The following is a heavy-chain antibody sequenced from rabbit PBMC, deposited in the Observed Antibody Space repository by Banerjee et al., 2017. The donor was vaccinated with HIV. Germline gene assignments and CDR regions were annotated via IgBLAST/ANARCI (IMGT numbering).Heavy chain of an antibody. Sequence: EESGGDLVKPGGTLTLTCTVSGFSFSSSYWICWVRQAPGKGLEWIACIYAGSGGSTYYASWAKGRFTISKTSSTTVTLQMTSLTAADTATYFCARAIYAGSTYYAGFNLWGPGTLVTVS. V-gene: IGHV1S45*01. CDR1: GFSFSSSYW. CDR3: ARAIYAGSTYYAGFNL. D-gene: IGHD8-1*01. CDR2: IYAGSGGST. J-gene: IGHJ4*01.